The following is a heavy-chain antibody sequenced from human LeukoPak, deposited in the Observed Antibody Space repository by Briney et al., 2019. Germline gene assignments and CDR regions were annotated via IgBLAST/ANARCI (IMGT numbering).Heavy chain of an antibody. V-gene: IGHV4-39*07. CDR2: IYYSGST. J-gene: IGHJ5*02. CDR1: GGSISSSSYY. Sequence: SETLSLTCTVSGGSISSSSYYWGWIRQPPGKGLEWIGSIYYSGSTYYNPSLKSRVTMSVDTSKNHFSLKLSSVTAADTAVYYCARAPQATYNWFDPWSQGTLVTVSS. CDR3: ARAPQATYNWFDP.